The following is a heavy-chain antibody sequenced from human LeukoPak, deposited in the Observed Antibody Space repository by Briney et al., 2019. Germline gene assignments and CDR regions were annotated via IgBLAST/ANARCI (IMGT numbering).Heavy chain of an antibody. J-gene: IGHJ4*02. CDR2: IRSKAYGGTT. CDR1: GFTFGDYA. CDR3: TRVFLGYFDY. D-gene: IGHD7-27*01. V-gene: IGHV3-49*04. Sequence: PGGSLRLSCTASGFTFGDYAMSWVRQAPGNGLEWVGFIRSKAYGGTTEYAASVKGRFTISRDDSKSIAYLQMNSLKTEDTAVYYCTRVFLGYFDYWGQGTLVTISS.